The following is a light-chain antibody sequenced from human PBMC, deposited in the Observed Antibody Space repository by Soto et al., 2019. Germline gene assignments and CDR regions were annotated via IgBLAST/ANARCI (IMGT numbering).Light chain of an antibody. CDR3: QQYDNWPVFT. J-gene: IGKJ2*01. CDR2: GAS. V-gene: IGKV3-15*01. Sequence: ELVMTQSPATLSVSPGDRATLSCRASQSVSSNLAWYQQKPGQAPRLLIYGASTRATGIPARFSGSGSGTEFTLTISSLQSEDFAVYYCQQYDNWPVFTFGQGTKLQIK. CDR1: QSVSSN.